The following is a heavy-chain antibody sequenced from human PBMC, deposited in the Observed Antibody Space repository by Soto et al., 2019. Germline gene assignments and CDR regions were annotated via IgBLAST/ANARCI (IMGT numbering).Heavy chain of an antibody. J-gene: IGHJ4*02. CDR3: AIQDGGLVY. CDR1: AGTFNSYT. V-gene: IGHV1-69*13. D-gene: IGHD2-15*01. Sequence: SVKVSCKAYAGTFNSYTISWVRQAPGQGLEWMGGIIPNTGTTNYAQKFQGRVTMIADESISTVYMELRNLKYEDTAMYSCAIQDGGLVYWGQGSLVTGSS. CDR2: IIPNTGTT.